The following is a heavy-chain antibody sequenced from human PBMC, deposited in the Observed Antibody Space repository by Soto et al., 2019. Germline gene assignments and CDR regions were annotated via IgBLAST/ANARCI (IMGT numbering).Heavy chain of an antibody. Sequence: VQLLESGGTLAQPGGSLRLSCAASGFTFSAYAMNWVRQAPGKGLEWVSAMSGSGGSIYYADSVKGRFTMSRDNSKNTLYLQMDNLRAEDTALYYCAKEKGSSSTWKGNYFDYWGQGTLVTVSS. V-gene: IGHV3-23*01. D-gene: IGHD6-13*01. J-gene: IGHJ4*02. CDR2: MSGSGGSI. CDR3: AKEKGSSSTWKGNYFDY. CDR1: GFTFSAYA.